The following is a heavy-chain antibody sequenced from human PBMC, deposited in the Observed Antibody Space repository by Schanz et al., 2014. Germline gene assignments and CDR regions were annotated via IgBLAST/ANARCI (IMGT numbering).Heavy chain of an antibody. CDR2: INPSGGSA. CDR3: ARDYFGPGSHYVFGH. V-gene: IGHV1-46*01. J-gene: IGHJ4*02. D-gene: IGHD3-10*01. CDR1: GYTTFTDYY. Sequence: QVQLVQSGAEVKKPGASVKVSCKASGYTTFTDYYIHWVRQAPGQGHEWMGIINPSGGSARYGQKFQGRITVTTDTSTSTVYMELRRLTSDDTAVYFCARDYFGPGSHYVFGHWGQGTLVTVSS.